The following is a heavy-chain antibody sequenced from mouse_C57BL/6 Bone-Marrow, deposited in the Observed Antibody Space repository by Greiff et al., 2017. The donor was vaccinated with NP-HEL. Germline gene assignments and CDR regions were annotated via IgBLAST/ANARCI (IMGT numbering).Heavy chain of an antibody. CDR1: GFTFTDYY. Sequence: DVMLVESGGGLVQPGGSLSLSCAASGFTFTDYYMSWVRQPPGKALEWLGFIRNKANGYTTEYSASVKGRFTISRDNSQSILYLQMNALRAEDSATYYCARTGTKFAYWGQGTLVTVSA. CDR2: IRNKANGYTT. V-gene: IGHV7-3*01. D-gene: IGHD4-1*01. CDR3: ARTGTKFAY. J-gene: IGHJ3*01.